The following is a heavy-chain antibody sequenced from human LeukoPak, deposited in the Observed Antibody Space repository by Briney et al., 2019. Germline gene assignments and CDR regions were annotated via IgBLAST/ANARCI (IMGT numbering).Heavy chain of an antibody. Sequence: GASVKVSCKASGYTFSGYYMHWVRQAPGQGHEWMGWISPNSGDTNYAQNFQGRVTMTRDTSISTAHMELNRLTSDDTAVYYCARGRDKTTSPAIDYWGQGTLVTVSS. CDR2: ISPNSGDT. D-gene: IGHD2-2*01. V-gene: IGHV1-2*02. CDR1: GYTFSGYY. CDR3: ARGRDKTTSPAIDY. J-gene: IGHJ4*02.